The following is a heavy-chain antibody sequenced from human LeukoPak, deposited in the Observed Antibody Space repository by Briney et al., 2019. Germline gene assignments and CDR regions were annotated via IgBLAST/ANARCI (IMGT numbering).Heavy chain of an antibody. J-gene: IGHJ4*02. V-gene: IGHV3-64*01. CDR1: GFTFSSYA. CDR2: IRTNGGST. Sequence: GGSLRLSCAASGFTFSSYAMHWVRQAPGKGLEYVSAIRTNGGSTYYANSVKGRFTTSRDNSKNTLYLQMGSLRVEDMAVYYCARGSSSSRVSPFDYWGQGTLVTVSS. D-gene: IGHD6-6*01. CDR3: ARGSSSSRVSPFDY.